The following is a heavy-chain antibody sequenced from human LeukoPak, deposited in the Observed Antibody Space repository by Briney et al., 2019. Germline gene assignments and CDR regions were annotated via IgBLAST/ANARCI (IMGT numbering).Heavy chain of an antibody. CDR2: ITPIFGTA. CDR3: ARDRYAGTTHFDAFDI. J-gene: IGHJ3*02. CDR1: GGTFSSYA. Sequence: SVKVSCKASGGTFSSYAISWVRQAPGQGLEWMGGITPIFGTANYAQKFQGRVTITADKSTSTAYMELSSLRSEDTAVYYCARDRYAGTTHFDAFDIWGQGTMVTVSS. D-gene: IGHD1-1*01. V-gene: IGHV1-69*06.